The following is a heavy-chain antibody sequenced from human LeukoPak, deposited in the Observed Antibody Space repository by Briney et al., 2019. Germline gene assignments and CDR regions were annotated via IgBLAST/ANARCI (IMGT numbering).Heavy chain of an antibody. D-gene: IGHD6-25*01. CDR1: VSMFAGHY. CDR2: ISPSNGAT. Sequence: GASVKVSCKASVSMFAGHYRHWMRQAPGQGLEWMVWISPSNGATKYAQNFQGRVTMTRDTAISTDYMELSDLRSDDTAVYYCAVSVQAAAIPAFDNWGQGTLVTVSS. J-gene: IGHJ4*02. V-gene: IGHV1-2*02. CDR3: AVSVQAAAIPAFDN.